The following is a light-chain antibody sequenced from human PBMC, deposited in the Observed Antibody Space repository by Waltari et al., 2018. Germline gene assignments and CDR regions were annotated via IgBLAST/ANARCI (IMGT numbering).Light chain of an antibody. CDR1: QSVFSNY. V-gene: IGKV3-20*01. J-gene: IGKJ2*01. CDR3: QQYGISYA. Sequence: ENVLTQSPGTLSLSPGERATPPRRASQSVFSNYLAWYQQKPGQAPRVLIYGASSRAPGIPDRFSGSGSGTDFTLTISRLEPEDFAVYYCQQYGISYAFGQGTRLEIK. CDR2: GAS.